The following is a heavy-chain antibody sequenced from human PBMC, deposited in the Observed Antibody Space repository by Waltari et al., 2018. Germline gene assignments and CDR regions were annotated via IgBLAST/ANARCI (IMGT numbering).Heavy chain of an antibody. Sequence: EVQLEESGGGLVKPGGSLRLSCAASGFTLGNVWMSWVRQDPGKGLEGVGRIKSNSDGGTVEYAAPVKGRFTILRDDLKNTLYLEMNSLKTEDTAMYYCTTSPDFWSGYYPFDYWGQGTLVTVSS. V-gene: IGHV3-15*05. CDR2: IKSNSDGGTV. D-gene: IGHD3-3*01. CDR3: TTSPDFWSGYYPFDY. CDR1: GFTLGNVW. J-gene: IGHJ4*02.